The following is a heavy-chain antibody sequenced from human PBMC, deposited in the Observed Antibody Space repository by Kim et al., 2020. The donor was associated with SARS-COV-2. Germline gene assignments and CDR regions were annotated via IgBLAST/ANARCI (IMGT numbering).Heavy chain of an antibody. V-gene: IGHV4-31*03. CDR3: AKMDFDRLMPHNWFDP. CDR2: IFSRGNT. D-gene: IGHD3-9*01. CDR1: GGSISSGTFY. Sequence: SETLSLTCTVSGGSISSGTFYWNWIRQVPGKGLEWIGFIFSRGNTFYNPSLRSRVTISLDTSKNHFSLNLTSVTAADTAVYYCAKMDFDRLMPHNWFDPWGPGTLVSVSS. J-gene: IGHJ5*02.